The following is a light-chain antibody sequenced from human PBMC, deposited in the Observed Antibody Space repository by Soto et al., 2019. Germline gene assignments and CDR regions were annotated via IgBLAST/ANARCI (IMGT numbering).Light chain of an antibody. V-gene: IGLV2-23*01. CDR1: SSDVGSYNL. Sequence: QSVLTQPASVSGSPGQSITISCTGTSSDVGSYNLVSWYQRHPGKAPKLMIYEGSKRPSGVSNRFSGSKSGNTASLTISGLQAEDEADYYCCSHAGSSTWVFGGGTKLTVL. CDR2: EGS. J-gene: IGLJ3*02. CDR3: CSHAGSSTWV.